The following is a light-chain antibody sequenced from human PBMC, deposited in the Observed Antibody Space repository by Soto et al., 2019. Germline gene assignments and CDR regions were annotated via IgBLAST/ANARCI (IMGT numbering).Light chain of an antibody. CDR1: SSDVGGYKY. Sequence: ALTQPASVSGSPGQSITIACTGTSSDVGGYKYVSWYQHHPGKAPKLMIYEVSNRPSGVSNRFSGSKSGNTASLTISGLQAEEEADYYCSSYSSSILVFGTGTKVTVL. V-gene: IGLV2-14*01. CDR2: EVS. J-gene: IGLJ1*01. CDR3: SSYSSSILV.